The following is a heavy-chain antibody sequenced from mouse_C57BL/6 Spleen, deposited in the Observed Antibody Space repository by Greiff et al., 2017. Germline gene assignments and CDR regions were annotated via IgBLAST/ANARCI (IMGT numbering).Heavy chain of an antibody. Sequence: VQLQQPGTELVKPGASVKLSCKASGYTFTSYWMHWVKQRPGQGLEWIGNINPSNGGTKYNKKFKSKATLTVDQSSSTAYMQLSSLTSEDSAVYYCAISGGLSSLVGYWGQGTTLTVSS. D-gene: IGHD3-2*02. V-gene: IGHV1-53*01. CDR2: INPSNGGT. J-gene: IGHJ2*01. CDR1: GYTFTSYW. CDR3: AISGGLSSLVGY.